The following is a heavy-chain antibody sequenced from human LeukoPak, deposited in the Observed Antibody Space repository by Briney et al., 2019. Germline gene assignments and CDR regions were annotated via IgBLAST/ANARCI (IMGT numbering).Heavy chain of an antibody. D-gene: IGHD2-21*02. Sequence: GASVKVSCKASGYTFTDNYIHWVRQAPGQGLEWMGWINPRSGGTSYGQKFQGRVTVTRDTSISTAYMELSSLTSDDTAVYYCGRVAYCGSGCYYYSDYWGQGTLVTVSS. J-gene: IGHJ4*02. CDR1: GYTFTDNY. V-gene: IGHV1-2*02. CDR3: GRVAYCGSGCYYYSDY. CDR2: INPRSGGT.